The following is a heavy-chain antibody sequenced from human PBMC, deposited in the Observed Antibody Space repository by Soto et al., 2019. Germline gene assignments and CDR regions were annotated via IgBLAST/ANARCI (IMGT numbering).Heavy chain of an antibody. V-gene: IGHV4-39*01. D-gene: IGHD6-19*01. CDR2: IFYSGST. CDR1: GDSISSSNYF. CDR3: ARRYGWLYFDY. J-gene: IGHJ4*02. Sequence: TSETLSLTCTVSGDSISSSNYFWGWLRQPPGKGLEWIGTIFYSGSTYYNPSLKSRVTISVDTSKNQFSLKLTSVTAADTALYYCARRYGWLYFDYWGQGSLVTSPQ.